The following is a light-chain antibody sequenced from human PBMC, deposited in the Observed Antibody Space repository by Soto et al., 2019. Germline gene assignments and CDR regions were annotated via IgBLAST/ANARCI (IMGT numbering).Light chain of an antibody. CDR1: QSISNH. CDR3: QQGFNTPPYT. CDR2: TAS. J-gene: IGKJ2*01. V-gene: IGKV1-39*01. Sequence: DIQMTQSPSSLSASVGDKVTITCRASQSISNHLNWYQQKPGKAPKLLIYTASSLQRGVPSRVSGSGSGTDFALTINGLHPEDFATYYCQQGFNTPPYTFGQGTRLET.